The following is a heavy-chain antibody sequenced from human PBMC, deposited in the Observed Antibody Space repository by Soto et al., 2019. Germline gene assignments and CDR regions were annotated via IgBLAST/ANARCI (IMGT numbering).Heavy chain of an antibody. CDR3: ARDPQGWGHIGHYYYYGMDV. Sequence: EVQLVESGGGLVKPGGSLRLSCAASGFTFSSYSMNWVRQAPGKGLEWVSSISSSSSYIYYADSVKGRFTISRDNAKNSLHLQKNSRRAEDTAVYYCARDPQGWGHIGHYYYYGMDVWGQGTTVTVSS. CDR2: ISSSSSYI. D-gene: IGHD3-16*01. CDR1: GFTFSSYS. V-gene: IGHV3-21*01. J-gene: IGHJ6*02.